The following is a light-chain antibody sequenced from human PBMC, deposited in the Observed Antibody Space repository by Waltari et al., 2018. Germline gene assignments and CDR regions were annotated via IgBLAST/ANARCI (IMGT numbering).Light chain of an antibody. CDR2: EVN. V-gene: IGLV2-8*01. CDR3: CSYGGTNTV. Sequence: QSALTQPPSASGSPGQSVTISCTESDSDVGGHRYVSWYQQHPGKVPKPIIYEVNKRPSGVPDRVSASLSGNTASLTISGLQAGDEADYYCCSYGGTNTVFGGGTRLTVL. CDR1: DSDVGGHRY. J-gene: IGLJ2*01.